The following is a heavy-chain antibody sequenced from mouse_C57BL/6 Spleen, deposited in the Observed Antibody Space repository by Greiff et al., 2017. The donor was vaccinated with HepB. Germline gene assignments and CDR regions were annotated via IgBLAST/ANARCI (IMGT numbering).Heavy chain of an antibody. Sequence: QVQLQQPGAELVKPGASVKLSCKASGYTFTSYWMHWVKQRPGRGLEWIGRFDPNSGGTKYNEKFKSKATLTVDKPSSTAYMQLSSLTSEDSAVYYCAKGAYYDGSSYRYWYFDVWGTGTTVTVSS. V-gene: IGHV1-72*01. D-gene: IGHD1-1*01. J-gene: IGHJ1*03. CDR2: FDPNSGGT. CDR3: AKGAYYDGSSYRYWYFDV. CDR1: GYTFTSYW.